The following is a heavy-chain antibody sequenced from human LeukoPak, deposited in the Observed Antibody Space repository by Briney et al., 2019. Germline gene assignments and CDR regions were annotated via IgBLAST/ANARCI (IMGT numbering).Heavy chain of an antibody. V-gene: IGHV3-30*18. J-gene: IGHJ4*02. CDR2: VSYDGSNK. Sequence: PGGSLRLSCAASGFTFSMYWMDWVRQAPGKGLEWVAFVSYDGSNKYYADSVKGRCTISRDNSKNTVYLQMNSLRAEDTAVYYCAKDMDHDYDDYGFDYWGQGTPVTVSS. CDR1: GFTFSMYW. D-gene: IGHD4-17*01. CDR3: AKDMDHDYDDYGFDY.